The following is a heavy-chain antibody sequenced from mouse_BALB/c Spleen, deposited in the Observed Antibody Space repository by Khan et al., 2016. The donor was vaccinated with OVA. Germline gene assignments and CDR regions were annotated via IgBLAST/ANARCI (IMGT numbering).Heavy chain of an antibody. J-gene: IGHJ2*01. D-gene: IGHD1-1*01. CDR3: ATSYFYGYYFDY. CDR2: FSGDSNII. V-gene: IGHV5-17*02. Sequence: EVQLVESGGGLVQPGGSRKLSCAASGFTFSSYGMHWVRQAPEKGLEWVAYFSGDSNIINYADTVKGRFTISRDNPKNTLFLQLTSLMSEDTARYYCATSYFYGYYFDYWGPGTTLTVSS. CDR1: GFTFSSYG.